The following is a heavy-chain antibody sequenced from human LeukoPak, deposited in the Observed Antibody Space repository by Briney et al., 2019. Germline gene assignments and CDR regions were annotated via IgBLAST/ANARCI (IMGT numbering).Heavy chain of an antibody. J-gene: IGHJ4*02. CDR2: IYSGGST. CDR3: AKDRSIGTYYAFDH. CDR1: GFTVSSNY. V-gene: IGHV3-66*01. Sequence: PGGSLRLSCAASGFTVSSNYMSWVRQAPGKGLEWVSLIYSGGSTYYADSVKGRFTISRDNSNNRLYLHMSGLTAADTAVYYCAKDRSIGTYYAFDHWGQGSLVTVSS. D-gene: IGHD1-26*01.